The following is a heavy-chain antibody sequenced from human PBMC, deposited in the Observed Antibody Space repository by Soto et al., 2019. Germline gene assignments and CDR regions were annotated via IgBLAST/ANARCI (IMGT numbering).Heavy chain of an antibody. J-gene: IGHJ6*02. V-gene: IGHV5-10-1*01. CDR3: ASHRIRDDNYYGMDG. Sequence: VASLKISCKGSGYSFTSYWISWGRQMPGKGLEWMGRIDPSDSYTNYSPSFQGHVTISADKSISTAYLQWSSLKASDTAMYYCASHRIRDDNYYGMDGRVQGTPVTLSS. CDR1: GYSFTSYW. D-gene: IGHD1-1*01. CDR2: IDPSDSYT.